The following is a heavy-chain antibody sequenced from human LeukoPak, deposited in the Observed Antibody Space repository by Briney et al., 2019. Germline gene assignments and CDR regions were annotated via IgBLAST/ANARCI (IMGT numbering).Heavy chain of an antibody. CDR3: ARGRVHSWSDAFDI. V-gene: IGHV1-2*02. D-gene: IGHD1-1*01. CDR2: INSDIGGT. CDR1: GYTFTGHY. Sequence: ASLKVSCKASGYTFTGHYMHWVRQAPGQGLEWMGWINSDIGGTKYAQKFQGSVIMTRVTSISTAYMELSRLKSDGTAVYYCARGRVHSWSDAFDIWGQGTTVTVSS. J-gene: IGHJ3*02.